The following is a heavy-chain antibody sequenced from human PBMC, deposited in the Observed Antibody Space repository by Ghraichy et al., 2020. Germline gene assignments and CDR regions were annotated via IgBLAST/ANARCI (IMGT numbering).Heavy chain of an antibody. CDR2: IYHTGTA. D-gene: IGHD2/OR15-2a*01. CDR1: GGSISSGNW. J-gene: IGHJ3*02. CDR3: ARKVYPFDI. V-gene: IGHV4-4*02. Sequence: LSLTCAVSGGSISSGNWWSWVRQPPGKGLEWIGEIYHTGTANYNPSLNSRLTISVDKSKNHFSLHLTSVTAADTAVYYCARKVYPFDIWGQGTMVTVS.